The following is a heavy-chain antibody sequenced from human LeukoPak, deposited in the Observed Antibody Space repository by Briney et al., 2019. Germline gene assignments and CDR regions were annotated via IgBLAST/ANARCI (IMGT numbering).Heavy chain of an antibody. CDR3: ARMGPIVVVTAEPRAPFDY. J-gene: IGHJ4*02. CDR1: GDSISSYY. Sequence: KPSETLSLTCTVSGDSISSYYWSWIRQPAGKGLEWIGYIYYSGSTNYNPSLESRVAISVDTSKNQFSLKLSSVTAADTAVYYCARMGPIVVVTAEPRAPFDYWGQGTLVTVSS. CDR2: IYYSGST. D-gene: IGHD2-21*02. V-gene: IGHV4-59*01.